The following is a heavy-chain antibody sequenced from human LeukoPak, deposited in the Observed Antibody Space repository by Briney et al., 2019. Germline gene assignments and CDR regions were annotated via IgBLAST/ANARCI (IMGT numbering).Heavy chain of an antibody. J-gene: IGHJ4*02. D-gene: IGHD2-2*01. CDR2: IYYSGST. CDR1: GGSISSGGYY. Sequence: TLSLTCTVSGGSISSGGYYWSWIRQHPGKGLEWIGYIYYSGSTYYNPSLKSRVTISVDTSKNQFSLKLSSVTAADTAVYYCARGKYCSSTSCYGPFDYWGQGTLVTVSS. V-gene: IGHV4-31*03. CDR3: ARGKYCSSTSCYGPFDY.